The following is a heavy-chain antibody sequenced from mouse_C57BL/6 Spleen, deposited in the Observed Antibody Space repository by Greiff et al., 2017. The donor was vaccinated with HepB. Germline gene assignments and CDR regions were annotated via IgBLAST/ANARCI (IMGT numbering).Heavy chain of an antibody. CDR3: ARGYYGSSSGWFAY. CDR2: INPNNGGT. D-gene: IGHD1-1*01. CDR1: GYTFTDYY. J-gene: IGHJ3*01. V-gene: IGHV1-26*01. Sequence: EVQLQQSGPELVKPGASVKISCKASGYTFTDYYMNWVKQSHGKSLEWIGDINPNNGGTSYNQKFKGKATLTVDKSSSTAYMELRSLTSEDSAVYYCARGYYGSSSGWFAYWGQGTLVTVSA.